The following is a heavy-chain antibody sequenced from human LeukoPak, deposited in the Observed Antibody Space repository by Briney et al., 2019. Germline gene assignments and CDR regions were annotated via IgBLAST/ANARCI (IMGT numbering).Heavy chain of an antibody. CDR1: GFTFSSYA. D-gene: IGHD6-13*01. Sequence: PGGSLRLSCAASGFTFSSYAMSWIRQAPGKGLEWVSYISSSGSTIYYADSVKGRFTISRDNAKNSLYLQMNSLRAEDTAVYYCARDWQLGFYGMDVWGQGTTVTVSS. J-gene: IGHJ6*02. CDR3: ARDWQLGFYGMDV. CDR2: ISSSGSTI. V-gene: IGHV3-11*01.